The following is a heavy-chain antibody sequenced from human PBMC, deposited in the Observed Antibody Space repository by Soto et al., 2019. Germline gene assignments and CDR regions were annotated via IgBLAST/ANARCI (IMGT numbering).Heavy chain of an antibody. V-gene: IGHV1-69*12. J-gene: IGHJ3*02. CDR3: ARGRDYYDSSGPDAFDI. D-gene: IGHD3-22*01. CDR2: IIPIFGTA. Sequence: QVQLVQSGAEVKKPGSSVKVSCKASGGTFSSYAISWVRQAPGQGLEWMGGIIPIFGTANYAQKFQGRVTITADESTSPAYMELSSLRSEDTAVYYCARGRDYYDSSGPDAFDIWGQGTMVTASS. CDR1: GGTFSSYA.